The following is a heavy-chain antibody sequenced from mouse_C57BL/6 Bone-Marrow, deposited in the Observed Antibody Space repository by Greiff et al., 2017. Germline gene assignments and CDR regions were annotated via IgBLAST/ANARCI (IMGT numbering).Heavy chain of an antibody. J-gene: IGHJ3*01. D-gene: IGHD2-1*01. CDR2: IYPSDSDT. Sequence: QVQLQQSGAELVRPGSSVKLSCKASGYTFTSYWMHWVKQRPIQGLEWIGNIYPSDSDTNYNQKFKDKATLTVDKSSSTAYMPLSSLTSEDSAVYYCERGTTIYYGNCFFDYWGQGTPVTVSA. CDR3: ERGTTIYYGNCFFDY. V-gene: IGHV1-52*01. CDR1: GYTFTSYW.